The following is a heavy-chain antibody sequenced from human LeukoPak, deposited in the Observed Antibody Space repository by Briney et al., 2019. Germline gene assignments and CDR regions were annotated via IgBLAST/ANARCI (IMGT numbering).Heavy chain of an antibody. CDR1: GFPFNSHC. V-gene: IGHV3-33*01. CDR2: IWYDGSNK. J-gene: IGHJ4*02. CDR3: AREYPPRYYYDSSGYLDY. Sequence: GSLGISCAGAGFPFNSHCIPWVRQAPGQGPGWVGVIWYDGSNKYYADSVKGRFTISRDNSKNTLYLQMNSLGAEDTAVYYCAREYPPRYYYDSSGYLDYWGQGTLVTVSS. D-gene: IGHD3-22*01.